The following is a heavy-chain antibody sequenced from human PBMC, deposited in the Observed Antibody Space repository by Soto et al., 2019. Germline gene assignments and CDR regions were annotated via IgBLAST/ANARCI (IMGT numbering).Heavy chain of an antibody. CDR3: ARDLDFWSAYPRPFYYMDV. CDR1: GFTVSSNH. Sequence: LRLSCAASGFTVSSNHMSWVRQAPGKGLEWVSVIYSGGSTYYADSVKGRFTISRDNSENTLYLQMNSLRAEDTAVYYCARDLDFWSAYPRPFYYMDVWGKGTTVTVSS. J-gene: IGHJ6*03. V-gene: IGHV3-66*01. CDR2: IYSGGST. D-gene: IGHD3-3*01.